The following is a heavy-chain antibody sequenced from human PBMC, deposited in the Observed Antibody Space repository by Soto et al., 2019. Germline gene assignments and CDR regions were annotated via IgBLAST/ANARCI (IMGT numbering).Heavy chain of an antibody. V-gene: IGHV2-5*02. CDR2: IYWDGDK. J-gene: IGHJ3*01. CDR3: VYMPPQQWMSFNA. D-gene: IGHD6-19*01. Sequence: QIILKESVPTLGKPTQTLTLTCSFSGFSLSTTSVGVGWIRQPPVKALQWLALIYWDGDKRYSPSQKSRLTITKDTSKNQVVLTMTNMDPVDTGTYYCVYMPPQQWMSFNAWGQGTMVIVSS. CDR1: GFSLSTTSVG.